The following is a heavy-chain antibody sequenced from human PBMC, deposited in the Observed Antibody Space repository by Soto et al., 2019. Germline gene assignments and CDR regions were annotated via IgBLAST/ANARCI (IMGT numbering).Heavy chain of an antibody. J-gene: IGHJ2*01. V-gene: IGHV3-33*01. CDR1: GFVYSTYA. CDR2: IWNDGTKK. D-gene: IGHD6-13*01. CDR3: VRGIPSQYSSNWPYWYFDL. Sequence: GGSLRLSCAASGFVYSTYAMHWVRLSPGEGLEWVALIWNDGTKKYYVDSVKGRFTISRDNSQNTLNLQMDSLRVEDTAVYFCVRGIPSQYSSNWPYWYFDLWGRGTQVTVSS.